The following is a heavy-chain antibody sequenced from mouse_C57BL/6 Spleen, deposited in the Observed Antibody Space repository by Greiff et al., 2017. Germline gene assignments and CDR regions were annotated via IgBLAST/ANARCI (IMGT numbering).Heavy chain of an antibody. CDR1: GYTFTSYW. CDR3: ARSITTVVEAY. Sequence: QVQLQQSGAELAKPGASVKLSCKASGYTFTSYWMHWVKQRPGQGLEWIGYINPSSGYTKYNQKFKDKATLTADKSSGTAYMQLSSLTYEDSAVYYCARSITTVVEAYWGQGTLVTVSA. J-gene: IGHJ3*01. CDR2: INPSSGYT. V-gene: IGHV1-7*01. D-gene: IGHD1-1*01.